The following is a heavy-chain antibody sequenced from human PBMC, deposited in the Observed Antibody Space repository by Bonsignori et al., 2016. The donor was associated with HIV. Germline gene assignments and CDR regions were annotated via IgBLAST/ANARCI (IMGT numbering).Heavy chain of an antibody. J-gene: IGHJ4*02. V-gene: IGHV1-46*01. Sequence: QVQLVQSGAEVKKPGASVRVACGTSGYTFTSYHMHWVRQAPGQGLEWMAVINPTTTATTYAPSFQGRVTVTRDTSTSTVYMELTNLRSEDTAVYYCGTEGVARGSPAYWGRGNPSHRLL. CDR3: GTEGVARGSPAY. CDR1: GYTFTSYH. CDR2: INPTTTAT. D-gene: IGHD3-16*01.